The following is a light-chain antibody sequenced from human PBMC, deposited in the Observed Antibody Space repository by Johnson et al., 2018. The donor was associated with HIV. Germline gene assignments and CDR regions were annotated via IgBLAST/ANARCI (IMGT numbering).Light chain of an antibody. J-gene: IGLJ1*01. Sequence: QSVLSQPPSVSAAPGQKVTISCSGSSSDMGNYAVSWYQQLPGTAPKLLIYDNDKRPSGIPDRFSGSRSGTSATLGITGLQTGDEADYYCGAWDSGLTAGVFGTGTKVTVL. CDR1: SSDMGNYA. CDR2: DND. CDR3: GAWDSGLTAGV. V-gene: IGLV1-51*01.